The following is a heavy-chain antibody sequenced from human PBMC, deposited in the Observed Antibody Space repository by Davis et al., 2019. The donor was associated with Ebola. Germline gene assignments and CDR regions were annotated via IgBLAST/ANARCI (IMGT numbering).Heavy chain of an antibody. CDR1: GFTFSSYG. CDR3: AKEEYSSSWHDF. Sequence: GESLKISCAASGFTFSSYGMNWVRQAPGKGLEWVSYISGSSSTIYYADSVKGRFTISRDNAKNSLNLQMNSLRDEDTAVYYCAKEEYSSSWHDFWGQGTLVTVSS. V-gene: IGHV3-48*02. CDR2: ISGSSSTI. D-gene: IGHD6-13*01. J-gene: IGHJ4*02.